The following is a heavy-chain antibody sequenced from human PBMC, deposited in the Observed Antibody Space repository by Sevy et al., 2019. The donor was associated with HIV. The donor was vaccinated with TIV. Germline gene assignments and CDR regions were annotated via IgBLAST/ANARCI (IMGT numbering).Heavy chain of an antibody. D-gene: IGHD5-18*01. CDR1: GFTFSDYY. V-gene: IGHV3-11*06. CDR3: ARVRYNYGQHYFDY. CDR2: ISTSSNYI. J-gene: IGHJ4*02. Sequence: GGPLRLSCTASGFTFSDYYMSWIRQAPGKGLEWVSDISTSSNYINYADSVKGRFTISRHNAKNSLYLQMNSLRAEDTAVYFCARVRYNYGQHYFDYWGQGTLVTVSS.